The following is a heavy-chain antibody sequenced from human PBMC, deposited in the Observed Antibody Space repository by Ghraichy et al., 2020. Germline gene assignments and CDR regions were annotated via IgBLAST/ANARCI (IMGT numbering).Heavy chain of an antibody. V-gene: IGHV3-7*03. CDR2: IKQDGSEK. CDR3: ARDGIGGVYYYYGMDV. D-gene: IGHD3-10*01. J-gene: IGHJ6*02. CDR1: GFTFSSYW. Sequence: LSLTCAASGFTFSSYWMSWVRQAPGKGLEWVANIKQDGSEKYYVDSVKGRFTISRDNAKNSLYLQMNSLRAEDTAVYYCARDGIGGVYYYYGMDVWGQGTTVTVSS.